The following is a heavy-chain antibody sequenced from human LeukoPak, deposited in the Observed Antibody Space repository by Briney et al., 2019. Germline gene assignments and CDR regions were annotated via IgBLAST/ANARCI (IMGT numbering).Heavy chain of an antibody. J-gene: IGHJ4*02. Sequence: GGSLRLSCAASGFTFSNYSMNWVRQAPGKGLEWVSYISSRSSTIYYADSVKGRFTISRDNSKNTLYLQMNSLRAEDTAVYYCARDRSWSDYYLDYWGQGTLVTVSS. D-gene: IGHD2-15*01. V-gene: IGHV3-48*01. CDR2: ISSRSSTI. CDR1: GFTFSNYS. CDR3: ARDRSWSDYYLDY.